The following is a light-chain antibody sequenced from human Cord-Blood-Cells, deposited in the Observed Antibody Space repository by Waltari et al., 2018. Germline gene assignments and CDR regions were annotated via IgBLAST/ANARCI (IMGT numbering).Light chain of an antibody. V-gene: IGKV1-39*01. CDR3: QQSYSTPPT. CDR1: QSISSY. CDR2: AAS. Sequence: DIHMTQSPSSLSASVGDRVTITCRASQSISSYLNWYQQKPGKAPKLLIYAASSVQSGVPSRCSGSGSGTDFTLTISSLQPEDFATYYCQQSYSTPPTFGQGTRLEIK. J-gene: IGKJ5*01.